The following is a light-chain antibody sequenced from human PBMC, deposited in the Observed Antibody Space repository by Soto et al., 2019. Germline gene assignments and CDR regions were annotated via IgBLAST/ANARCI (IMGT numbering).Light chain of an antibody. J-gene: IGKJ4*01. Sequence: DIQMTQSPSSLSASVGERVTITCRASQDISNYLAWFQQKPGKAPKSLIYAASDLQSGVPSKFSGSGSGTDFTLTISNLQAEDSATYYCQQYKRLPLTFGGGTKVEIK. CDR2: AAS. V-gene: IGKV1-16*02. CDR3: QQYKRLPLT. CDR1: QDISNY.